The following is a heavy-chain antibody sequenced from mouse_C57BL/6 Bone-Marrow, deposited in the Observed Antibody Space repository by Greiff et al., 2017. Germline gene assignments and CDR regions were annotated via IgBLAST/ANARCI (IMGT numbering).Heavy chain of an antibody. CDR1: GFNIKDDY. J-gene: IGHJ2*01. D-gene: IGHD1-1*01. V-gene: IGHV14-4*01. CDR3: TLNYYGSSYPYYFDY. CDR2: IDPENGDT. Sequence: VQLQQSGAELVRPGASVKLSCTASGFNIKDDYMHWVKQRPEQGLEWIGWIDPENGDTEYASKFQGKATITADTSSNTAYLQLSSLTSEDTAVYYCTLNYYGSSYPYYFDYWGQGTTLTVSS.